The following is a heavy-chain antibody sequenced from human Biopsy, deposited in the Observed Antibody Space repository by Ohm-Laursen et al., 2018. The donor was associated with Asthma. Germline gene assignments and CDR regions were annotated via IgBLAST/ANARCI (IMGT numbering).Heavy chain of an antibody. CDR3: ARASVAASSNWFDP. CDR1: GASIKTDDHY. V-gene: IGHV4-30-4*01. J-gene: IGHJ5*02. D-gene: IGHD6-19*01. Sequence: SETLSLTCTVSGASIKTDDHYWSWLRQPPGKGLEWFGLIHYSGSTSYNPSLKGGVTISVDTSKNQFSLKLSSVTAAGTAVYYCARASVAASSNWFDPWGQGTLVTVSS. CDR2: IHYSGST.